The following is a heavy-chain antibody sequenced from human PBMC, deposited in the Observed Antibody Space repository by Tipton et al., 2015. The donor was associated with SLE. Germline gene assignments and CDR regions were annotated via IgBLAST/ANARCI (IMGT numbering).Heavy chain of an antibody. D-gene: IGHD2/OR15-2a*01. CDR2: IYYSGST. V-gene: IGHV4-39*07. CDR1: GGSISSSSYY. CDR3: ARRGRTWVSPLDSTFDL. Sequence: TLSLTCTVSGGSISSSSYYWGWIRQPPGKGLEWIGSIYYSGSTYYNPSLKSRVTISVDTSKNQFSLKLSSVTAADTAVYYCARRGRTWVSPLDSTFDLWGRGTLVTVSS. J-gene: IGHJ2*01.